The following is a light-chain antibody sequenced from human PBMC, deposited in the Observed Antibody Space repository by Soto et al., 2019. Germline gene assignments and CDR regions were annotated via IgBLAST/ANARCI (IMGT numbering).Light chain of an antibody. J-gene: IGLJ2*01. Sequence: QSALTQPASVSGSPGQSITISCTGTSSDVGGYNYVSWYQQYPGKAPKLMIYEVSNRPSGISNRFSGSKSGNTASLTISGLQAEDEADYYGSSYATTDTRTHLIFGGGTKLTVL. CDR1: SSDVGGYNY. CDR3: SSYATTDTRTHLI. CDR2: EVS. V-gene: IGLV2-14*01.